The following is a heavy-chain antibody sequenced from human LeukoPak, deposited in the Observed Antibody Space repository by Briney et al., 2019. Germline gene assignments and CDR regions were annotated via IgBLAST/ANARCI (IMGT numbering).Heavy chain of an antibody. D-gene: IGHD3-16*01. Sequence: ASVKVSCKASGYTFTGYYMHWVRQAPGQGLEWMGWINPNSGGTNYAQKFQGRVTMTRDTSISTAYMELSSLRSEDTAVYYCARVFRGGDRFDPWGQGTLVTVSS. CDR2: INPNSGGT. CDR1: GYTFTGYY. V-gene: IGHV1-2*02. J-gene: IGHJ5*02. CDR3: ARVFRGGDRFDP.